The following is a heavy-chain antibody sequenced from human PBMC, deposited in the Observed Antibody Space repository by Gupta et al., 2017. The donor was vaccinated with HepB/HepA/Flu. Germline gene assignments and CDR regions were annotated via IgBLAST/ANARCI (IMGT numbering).Heavy chain of an antibody. CDR2: IIPILGIA. V-gene: IGHV1-69*04. CDR1: GGTFSSYA. Sequence: QVQLVQSGAEVKKPGSSVKVSCKASGGTFSSYAISWVRQAPGQGLEWMGRIIPILGIANYAQKFQGRVTITADKSTSTAYMELSSLRSEDTAVYYCAREDPRDYYDSSGYYWDNDYWGQGTLVTVSS. J-gene: IGHJ4*02. CDR3: AREDPRDYYDSSGYYWDNDY. D-gene: IGHD3-22*01.